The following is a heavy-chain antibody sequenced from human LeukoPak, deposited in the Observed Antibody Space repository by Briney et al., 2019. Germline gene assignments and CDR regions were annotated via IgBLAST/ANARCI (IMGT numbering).Heavy chain of an antibody. CDR1: GYTFTTYA. CDR3: SRGPHLSSTSWLDY. D-gene: IGHD2-2*01. V-gene: IGHV1-3*01. Sequence: ASVKVFCKTSGYTFTTYAMHWVRQAPGQRLEWMGWINAGNGYTKYSQKFQGRVTIIRDTSASTAYMELSSLRSEDTAVYYCSRGPHLSSTSWLDYWGQGTLVTVSS. CDR2: INAGNGYT. J-gene: IGHJ4*02.